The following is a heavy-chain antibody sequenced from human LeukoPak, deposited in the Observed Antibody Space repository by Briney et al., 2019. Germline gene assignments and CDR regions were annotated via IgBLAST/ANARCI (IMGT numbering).Heavy chain of an antibody. CDR3: AKDVGVATITYYFDY. V-gene: IGHV3-30-3*01. CDR2: ISYDGSNK. J-gene: IGHJ4*02. Sequence: GRSLRLSCAASGFTFSSYAMHWVRQAPGKGLEWVAVISYDGSNKYYADSVKGRFTISRDNSKNTLYLQMNSLRAEDTALYYCAKDVGVATITYYFDYWGQGTLVTVSS. D-gene: IGHD5-12*01. CDR1: GFTFSSYA.